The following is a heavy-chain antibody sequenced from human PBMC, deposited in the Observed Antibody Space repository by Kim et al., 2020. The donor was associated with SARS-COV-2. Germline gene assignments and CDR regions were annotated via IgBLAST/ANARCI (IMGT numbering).Heavy chain of an antibody. V-gene: IGHV1-18*01. CDR1: GYTFTSHG. CDR3: ARVSTSVRKENWEYSSSSGVDY. CDR2: ISGYNGNT. Sequence: ASVKVSCKASGYTFTSHGISWVRQAPGQGLEWMGGISGYNGNTNYAQKLQDRVSMTTDTSTSTAYMELRSLRSDDTAVYYCARVSTSVRKENWEYSSSSGVDYWGQGTLVTVSS. D-gene: IGHD6-6*01. J-gene: IGHJ4*02.